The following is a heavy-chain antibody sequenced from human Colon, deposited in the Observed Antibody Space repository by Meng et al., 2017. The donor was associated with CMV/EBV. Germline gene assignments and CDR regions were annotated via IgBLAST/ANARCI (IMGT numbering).Heavy chain of an antibody. Sequence: QVQLVQSGSELKKPGASVKLSCKASGYTFTDYAMTWVRQAPGQGLEWMGWINTKIGNATYAQDFRGRFVFSLDTSVSTAHLQISSLKAEDTAVYYCARGDNRGHQTLRSWGQGALVTVSS. CDR3: ARGDNRGHQTLRS. D-gene: IGHD3-10*01. J-gene: IGHJ5*02. V-gene: IGHV7-4-1*02. CDR2: INTKIGNA. CDR1: GYTFTDYA.